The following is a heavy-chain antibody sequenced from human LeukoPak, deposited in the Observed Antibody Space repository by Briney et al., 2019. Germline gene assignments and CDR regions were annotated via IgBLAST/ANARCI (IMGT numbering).Heavy chain of an antibody. CDR3: ARPLSSNCRIDP. D-gene: IGHD1-1*01. J-gene: IGHJ5*02. CDR2: INFDGSST. CDR1: GFTFSSYW. V-gene: IGHV3-74*01. Sequence: GGSLRLSCAASGFTFSSYWMHWVRQAPGKGLVWVSRINFDGSSTTYADSVKGRFTISRDNAKNTLYLQMNSLRVENTAVYCCARPLSSNCRIDPWGQGTLVTVSS.